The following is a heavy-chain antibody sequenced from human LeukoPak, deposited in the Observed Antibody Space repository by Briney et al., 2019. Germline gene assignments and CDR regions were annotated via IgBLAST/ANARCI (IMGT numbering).Heavy chain of an antibody. V-gene: IGHV3-30-3*01. Sequence: GGSLRLSCAASGFTFSSYAMHWVRQAPGKGLEWVAVISYDGSNKYYADSVKGRFTISRDNSKNTLYLQMNSLRAEDTAVYYCARGPRVLDAFDIWGQGTMVTVSS. CDR2: ISYDGSNK. CDR1: GFTFSSYA. CDR3: ARGPRVLDAFDI. J-gene: IGHJ3*02.